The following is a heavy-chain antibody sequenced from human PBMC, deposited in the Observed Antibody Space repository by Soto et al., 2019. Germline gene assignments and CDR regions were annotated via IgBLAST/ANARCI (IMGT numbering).Heavy chain of an antibody. V-gene: IGHV3-23*01. CDR3: AKRYYYHGRGPYGMDV. CDR1: TFTFSSDG. J-gene: IGHJ6*02. D-gene: IGHD3-22*01. Sequence: PGGSLRLSCAASTFTFSSDGMSWVRQAPGKGLEWVSSISASGGSTYYADSVKGRFTISRDNSKNTVFLQMRSLRAEDTAVYYCAKRYYYHGRGPYGMDVWGQEKTVTVAS. CDR2: ISASGGST.